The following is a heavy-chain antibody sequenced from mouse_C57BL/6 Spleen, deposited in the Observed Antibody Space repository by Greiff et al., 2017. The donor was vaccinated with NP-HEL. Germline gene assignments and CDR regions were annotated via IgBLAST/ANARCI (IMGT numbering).Heavy chain of an antibody. CDR1: GYTFTDYN. CDR3: ARERGDYGTGYYAMDY. J-gene: IGHJ4*01. D-gene: IGHD2-4*01. V-gene: IGHV1-18*01. Sequence: EVQLQQSGPELVKPGASVKIPCKASGYTFTDYNMDWVKQSHGKSLEWIGDINPNNGGTIYNQKFKGKATLTVDKSSSTAYMELRSLTSEDTAVYYCARERGDYGTGYYAMDYWGQGTSVTVSS. CDR2: INPNNGGT.